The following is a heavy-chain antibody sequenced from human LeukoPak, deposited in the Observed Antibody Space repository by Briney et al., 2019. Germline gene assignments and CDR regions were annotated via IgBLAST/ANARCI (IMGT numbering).Heavy chain of an antibody. D-gene: IGHD6-6*01. CDR3: AKATEYSSSLFYYYYGMDV. V-gene: IGHV3-30*18. CDR2: ISYDGSNK. Sequence: GGSLRLSCAASGFTFSSYGMHWVRQAPGKGLEWVAVISYDGSNKYYADSVKGRFSISRDNSKNTLYLQMNSLRAEDTAVYYCAKATEYSSSLFYYYYGMDVWAKGPRSPSP. J-gene: IGHJ6*02. CDR1: GFTFSSYG.